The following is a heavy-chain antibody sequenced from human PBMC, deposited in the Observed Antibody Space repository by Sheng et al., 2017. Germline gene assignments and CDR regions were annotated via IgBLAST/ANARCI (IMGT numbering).Heavy chain of an antibody. CDR2: ISYDGTDQ. CDR1: RFTFSSSA. V-gene: IGHV3-30*04. J-gene: IGHJ4*02. D-gene: IGHD1-26*01. Sequence: VQLLESGGGLVQPGGSLRLSCEASRFTFSSSAMNWVRQAPGKGLEWVAVISYDGTDQYYADAVKGRFTVSRDNSKNTLFLQLTSLTVEDTAVYYCARDAGEDYYLFYYFALWGQGTLVTVSS. CDR3: ARDAGEDYYLFYYFAL.